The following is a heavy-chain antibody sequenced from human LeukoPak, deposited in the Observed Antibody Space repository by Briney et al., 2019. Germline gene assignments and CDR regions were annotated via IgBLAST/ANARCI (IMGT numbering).Heavy chain of an antibody. V-gene: IGHV3-30*03. CDR2: TSYDESTK. J-gene: IGHJ4*02. CDR1: GFSFKDYV. CDR3: ARDRDWLRDFDY. Sequence: GGSLRLSCAASGFSFKDYVMHWVRQSPGKGLEWVAVTSYDESTKYYVDSVRGRFTISRDNSKNTLFLQMNSLRDEDTAFYYCARDRDWLRDFDYWGQGTLVTVSS. D-gene: IGHD5-12*01.